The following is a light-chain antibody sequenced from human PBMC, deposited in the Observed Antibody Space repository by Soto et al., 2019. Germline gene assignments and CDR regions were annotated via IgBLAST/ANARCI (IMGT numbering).Light chain of an antibody. CDR3: QQYGSSPGT. CDR1: QSVTSY. Sequence: EIVLTQSPGTLSLSPGERATLSCRASQSVTSYLAWYQQTPGQPPRVLIYGASIRATGIPDRFSGSGSGTDFTLTISRLEPEDFAVYYCQQYGSSPGTFGQGTKVEVK. J-gene: IGKJ1*01. V-gene: IGKV3-20*01. CDR2: GAS.